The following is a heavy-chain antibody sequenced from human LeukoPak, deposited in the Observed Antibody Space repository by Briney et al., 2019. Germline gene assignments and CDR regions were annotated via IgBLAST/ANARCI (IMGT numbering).Heavy chain of an antibody. D-gene: IGHD3-22*01. Sequence: GRSLRLSCAASGFTFSSYGMHWVRQAPGKGLEWVAVIWYDGSNKCYADSVKGRFTISRDNSKNTLYLQMNSLRAEDTAVYYFARDSRSGYHDYWGQGTLVTVSS. CDR2: IWYDGSNK. CDR3: ARDSRSGYHDY. J-gene: IGHJ4*02. CDR1: GFTFSSYG. V-gene: IGHV3-33*01.